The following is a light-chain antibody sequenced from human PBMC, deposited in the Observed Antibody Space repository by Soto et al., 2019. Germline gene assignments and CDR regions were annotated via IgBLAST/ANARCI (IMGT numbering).Light chain of an antibody. CDR2: DVS. CDR3: QQYYSYPLT. CDR1: QSFSTW. V-gene: IGKV1-5*01. J-gene: IGKJ4*01. Sequence: TQMTQSPSTLSASVGDRVTITCRASQSFSTWLAWYQQKPGKAPELLIYDVSNLESGVPSRFSGSGSGTEFPLTIGSLQPDDFATYYCQQYYSYPLTFGGGTTVEIK.